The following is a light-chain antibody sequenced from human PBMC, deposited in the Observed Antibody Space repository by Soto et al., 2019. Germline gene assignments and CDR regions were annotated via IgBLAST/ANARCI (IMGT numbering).Light chain of an antibody. CDR3: SSYASSSTSV. Sequence: QSVLTQPASVSGSPGQSITISCTGTSSDVGNYNYVSWYQHHPGKAPKLMIYDVSNRPSGVSNRFSGSKSGNTASLIISVLQAEDEADYYCSSYASSSTSVFGTGTKVTVL. V-gene: IGLV2-14*03. CDR1: SSDVGNYNY. J-gene: IGLJ1*01. CDR2: DVS.